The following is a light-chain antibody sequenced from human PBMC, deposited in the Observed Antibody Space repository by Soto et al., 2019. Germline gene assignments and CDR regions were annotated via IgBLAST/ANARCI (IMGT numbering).Light chain of an antibody. CDR2: KAS. V-gene: IGKV1-5*03. CDR1: QSISSW. Sequence: DIQMTQSPSTLSASVGDGVTITCRASQSISSWLAWYQQKPGKAPKLLIYKASSLESGVPSRFSGSGSGTEFTLTISSLQPDDFATYYCQQYNSYWTLGQGTKVEIK. CDR3: QQYNSYWT. J-gene: IGKJ1*01.